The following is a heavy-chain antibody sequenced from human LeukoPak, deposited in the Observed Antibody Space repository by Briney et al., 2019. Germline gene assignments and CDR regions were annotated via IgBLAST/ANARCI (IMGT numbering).Heavy chain of an antibody. CDR1: GFTFSSYS. CDR3: ARDEMDTAMPHYFGY. J-gene: IGHJ4*02. Sequence: PGGSLRLSCAASGFTFSSYSMNWVRQAPGKGLEWVSSISSSSSYIYYADSVKGRFTISRDNAKNSLYLQMNSLRAEDTAVCYCARDEMDTAMPHYFGYWGQGTLVTVSS. D-gene: IGHD5-18*01. CDR2: ISSSSSYI. V-gene: IGHV3-21*01.